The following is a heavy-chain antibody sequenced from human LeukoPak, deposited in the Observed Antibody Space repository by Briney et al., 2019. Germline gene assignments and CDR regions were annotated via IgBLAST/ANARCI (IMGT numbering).Heavy chain of an antibody. V-gene: IGHV5-51*01. D-gene: IGHD2-21*01. J-gene: IGHJ4*02. CDR3: AFCGDDLGRGLR. Sequence: GKSLKISCQASGYTFTSYWIGWVRQMPGKGLEWMGIIYPGDSDTRYSPSFQGQVTISADKSISTAYLQWSSLKASDTAMYYCAFCGDDLGRGLRWGQGTLVTVSS. CDR1: GYTFTSYW. CDR2: IYPGDSDT.